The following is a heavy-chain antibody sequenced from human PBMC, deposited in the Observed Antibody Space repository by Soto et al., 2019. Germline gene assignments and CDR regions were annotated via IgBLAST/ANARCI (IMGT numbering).Heavy chain of an antibody. V-gene: IGHV1-69*06. CDR1: GGTFSSYA. Sequence: QVQLVQSGAEVKKPGSSVKVSCKASGGTFSSYAISWVRQAPGQGLEWMGGIIPIFGTANYAQKFQGRVTIPADKTKRTAYMELSSLRSEDTAVYYCAAGKGDCSGGSCPTSYFYYYYGMDVWGQGTTGTVSS. CDR2: IIPIFGTA. CDR3: AAGKGDCSGGSCPTSYFYYYYGMDV. D-gene: IGHD2-15*01. J-gene: IGHJ6*02.